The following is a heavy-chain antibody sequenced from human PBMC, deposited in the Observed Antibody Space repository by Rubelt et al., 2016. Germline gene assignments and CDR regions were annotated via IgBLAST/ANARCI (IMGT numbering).Heavy chain of an antibody. V-gene: IGHV1-2*02. D-gene: IGHD3-16*01. CDR3: ARVRGGY. CDR1: GGTFSSYA. J-gene: IGHJ4*02. Sequence: QVQLVQSGAEVKKPGSSVKVSCKASGGTFSSYAISWVRQAPGQGLEWMGWINPNSGGTNYAQKFQGRVTMTRDTSISTAYMELSRLRSDDTAVYYCARVRGGYWGQGTLVTVSS. CDR2: INPNSGGT.